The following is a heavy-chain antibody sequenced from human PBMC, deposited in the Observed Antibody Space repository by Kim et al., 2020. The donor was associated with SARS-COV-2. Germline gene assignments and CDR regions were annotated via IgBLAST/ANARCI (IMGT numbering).Heavy chain of an antibody. D-gene: IGHD3-10*01. CDR2: FDPEDGET. V-gene: IGHV1-24*01. Sequence: ASVKVSCKVSGYTLTELSMHWVRQAPGKGLEWMGGFDPEDGETIYAQKFQGRVTMTEDTSTDTAYMELSSLRSEDTAVYYCATYYYYGSGSAAFDIWGQGTMVTVSS. J-gene: IGHJ3*02. CDR3: ATYYYYGSGSAAFDI. CDR1: GYTLTELS.